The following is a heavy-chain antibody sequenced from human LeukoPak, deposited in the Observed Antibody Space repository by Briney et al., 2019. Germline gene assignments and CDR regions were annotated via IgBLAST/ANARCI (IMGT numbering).Heavy chain of an antibody. Sequence: QPGGSLRLSCAASGLTFSSYGMHWVRQAPGKGLEWVAVISYDGSNKYYADSVKGRFTISRDNSKNTLYLQMNSLRAEDTAVYYCAKYPGRYSSSWHPTDYWGQGTLVTVSS. CDR2: ISYDGSNK. CDR1: GLTFSSYG. D-gene: IGHD6-13*01. J-gene: IGHJ4*02. V-gene: IGHV3-30*18. CDR3: AKYPGRYSSSWHPTDY.